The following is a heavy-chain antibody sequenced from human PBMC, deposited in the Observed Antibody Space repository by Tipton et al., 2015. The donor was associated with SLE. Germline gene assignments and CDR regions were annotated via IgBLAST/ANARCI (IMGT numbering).Heavy chain of an antibody. D-gene: IGHD1-26*01. J-gene: IGHJ3*02. CDR1: GFPLSSYE. Sequence: GSLRLSCAASGFPLSSYEMNWVRQAPGKGPEWVSGINWNGGSTAYADSVKGRFTISRDNAKNSLYLQMNSLRVEDTAVYYCARSPSGVGASFRALDTWGQGTMVTVSS. CDR2: INWNGGST. V-gene: IGHV3-20*04. CDR3: ARSPSGVGASFRALDT.